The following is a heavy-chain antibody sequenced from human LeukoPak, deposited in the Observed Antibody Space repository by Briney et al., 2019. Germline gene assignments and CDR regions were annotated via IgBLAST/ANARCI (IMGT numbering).Heavy chain of an antibody. CDR1: GFTFSNYA. D-gene: IGHD4-17*01. CDR2: ISYDGSNK. V-gene: IGHV3-30-3*01. Sequence: GGSLRLSCAASGFTFSNYALHWVRQAPGKGLEWVAVISYDGSNKYYADSVKGRFTISRDSSKNTLYLQMNSLRAEDSAVYYCARDQSTGTTPPSDYYYYGMDVWGQGTTVTVSS. J-gene: IGHJ6*02. CDR3: ARDQSTGTTPPSDYYYYGMDV.